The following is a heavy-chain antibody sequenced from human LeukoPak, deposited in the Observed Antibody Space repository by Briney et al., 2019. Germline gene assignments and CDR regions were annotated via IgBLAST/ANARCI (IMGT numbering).Heavy chain of an antibody. J-gene: IGHJ6*03. D-gene: IGHD2-2*01. CDR1: GYTFTSYD. CDR3: ARGRKYQRPKNYFYYYMDV. Sequence: ASVKVSCKASGYTFTSYDINWVRQATGPGLEWMGWMNPDSGNTGFAQKFQGRITMTRNTSITTAYLELSSLRSEDTAVYYCARGRKYQRPKNYFYYYMDVWGKGTTVTVSS. V-gene: IGHV1-8*01. CDR2: MNPDSGNT.